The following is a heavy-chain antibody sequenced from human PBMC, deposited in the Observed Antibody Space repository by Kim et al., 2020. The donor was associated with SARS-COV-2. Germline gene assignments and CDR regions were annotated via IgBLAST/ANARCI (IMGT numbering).Heavy chain of an antibody. D-gene: IGHD4-17*01. J-gene: IGHJ4*02. Sequence: GGSLRLSCSASGFTFSSYALNWVRQAPGKGLEWVSSISGSSTYIYYADSVKGRFTISRDNAKNSLYLQMNSLRAEDTAVYYCARDSPGGTDYGEFDSWGQGTLVTVSS. CDR2: ISGSSTYI. CDR1: GFTFSSYA. CDR3: ARDSPGGTDYGEFDS. V-gene: IGHV3-21*01.